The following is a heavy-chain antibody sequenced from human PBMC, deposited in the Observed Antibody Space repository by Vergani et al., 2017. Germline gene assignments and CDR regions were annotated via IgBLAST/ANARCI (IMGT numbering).Heavy chain of an antibody. J-gene: IGHJ4*02. CDR1: GFTFSSYW. D-gene: IGHD3-3*01. V-gene: IGHV3-7*03. CDR3: ARGKLVGVPSYY. Sequence: EVQLVESGGGLVQPGGSLRLSCAASGFTFSSYWMSWVRQAPGKGLEWVANIKQDGSEKYYVDSVKGRFTISRDNAKKSLYLQMNSLRVEDTAVYYCARGKLVGVPSYYWGQGTLVTVSS. CDR2: IKQDGSEK.